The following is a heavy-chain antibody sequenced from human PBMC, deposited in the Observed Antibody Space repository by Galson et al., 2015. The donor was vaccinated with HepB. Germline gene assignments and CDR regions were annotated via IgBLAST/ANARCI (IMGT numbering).Heavy chain of an antibody. CDR2: INADNGNT. CDR1: GYTFINYN. D-gene: IGHD3-22*01. CDR3: VRAGQGYYGNSGYY. V-gene: IGHV1-3*01. J-gene: IGHJ4*02. Sequence: SVKVSCKASGYTFINYNMHWVRQAPGQRLEWMGLINADNGNTEYSQKFQGRVTITMDTSASTVYMELSSLRSEDTAVYYCVRAGQGYYGNSGYYWGQGSLVTVFS.